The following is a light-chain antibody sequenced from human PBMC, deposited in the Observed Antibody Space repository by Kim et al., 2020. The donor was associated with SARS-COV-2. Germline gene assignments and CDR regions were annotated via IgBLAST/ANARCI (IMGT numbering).Light chain of an antibody. CDR3: QHYYTYQYT. CDR1: ETISTW. V-gene: IGKV1-5*01. J-gene: IGKJ2*01. CDR2: DAY. Sequence: DIQLTQSPSNLSASVGDRVTITCRASETISTWLAWYQQKPGKAPKLLIYDAYSLESGVPSRFSGSGSGTEFTFTISSLQPDDLATYYCQHYYTYQYTFAQGTKLEI.